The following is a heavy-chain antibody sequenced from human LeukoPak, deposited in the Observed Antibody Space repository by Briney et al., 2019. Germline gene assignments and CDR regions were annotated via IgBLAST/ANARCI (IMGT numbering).Heavy chain of an antibody. CDR1: GGSISSGSYY. CDR2: IYTSGST. V-gene: IGHV4-61*02. J-gene: IGHJ4*02. D-gene: IGHD5-18*01. CDR3: ARVGTAMGTFDY. Sequence: PSETLSLTCTVSGGSISSGSYYWSWIRQPAGKGLEWIGRIYTSGSTNYNPSLKSRVTISVDTSKNQFSLKLSSVTAADTAVYYCARVGTAMGTFDYWGQGTLVTVSS.